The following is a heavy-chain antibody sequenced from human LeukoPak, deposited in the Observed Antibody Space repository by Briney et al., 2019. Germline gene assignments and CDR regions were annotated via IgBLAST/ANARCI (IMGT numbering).Heavy chain of an antibody. V-gene: IGHV3-48*01. CDR1: GFTFTTYW. D-gene: IGHD6-19*01. CDR2: ISSSSSTI. Sequence: GGSLRLSCAASGFTFTTYWMHWVRQAPGKGLEWVSYISSSSSTIYYADSVKGRFTISRDNSKNTLYLQMNSLRAEDTAVYYCARPRSGWDYFYSGMDVWGQGTTVTVSS. J-gene: IGHJ6*02. CDR3: ARPRSGWDYFYSGMDV.